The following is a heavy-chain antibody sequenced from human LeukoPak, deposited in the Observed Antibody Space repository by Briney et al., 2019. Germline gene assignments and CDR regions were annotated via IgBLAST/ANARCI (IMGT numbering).Heavy chain of an antibody. V-gene: IGHV4-34*01. CDR2: INHSGST. CDR1: GGSISNYY. Sequence: SETLSLTCTVSGGSISNYYWSWIRQPPGKGLEWIGEINHSGSTNYNPSLKSRVTISVDTSKNQFSLKLSSVTAADTAVYYCATAYVPNWFDPWGQGTLVTVSS. J-gene: IGHJ5*02. D-gene: IGHD2-21*01. CDR3: ATAYVPNWFDP.